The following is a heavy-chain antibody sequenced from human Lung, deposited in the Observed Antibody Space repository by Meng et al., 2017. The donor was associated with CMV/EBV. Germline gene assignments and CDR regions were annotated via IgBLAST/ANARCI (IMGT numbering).Heavy chain of an antibody. CDR1: SGSFSGYY. J-gene: IGHJ5*02. D-gene: IGHD2-2*01. CDR3: ARGRDMVVVPAVSGSWFDP. CDR2: INHSGST. Sequence: SESLSLXCDVYSGSFSGYYWSWSRQLPGKGLEWIGEINHSGSTNYNTSLKSRVTISVDTSKNQFSLKLSSVTAADTAVHYCARGRDMVVVPAVSGSWFDPWGQGTLVTVSS. V-gene: IGHV4-34*01.